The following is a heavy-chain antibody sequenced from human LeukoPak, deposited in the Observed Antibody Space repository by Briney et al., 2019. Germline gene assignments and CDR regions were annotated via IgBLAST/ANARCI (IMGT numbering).Heavy chain of an antibody. CDR1: GFTFSSYA. J-gene: IGHJ4*02. Sequence: PGGSLRLSRAASGFTFSSYAMHWVRQAPGKGLEWVTFIRYDGSDKSYADSVKGRFTISRDNSENTLYLQINSLRVEDTAVYYCAKDTPTTGYHLDSWGQGTLVTVSS. V-gene: IGHV3-30*02. CDR3: AKDTPTTGYHLDS. D-gene: IGHD1-1*01. CDR2: IRYDGSDK.